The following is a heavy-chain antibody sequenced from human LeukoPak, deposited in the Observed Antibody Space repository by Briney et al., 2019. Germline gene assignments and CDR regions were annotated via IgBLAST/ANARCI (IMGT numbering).Heavy chain of an antibody. CDR2: INHSGST. CDR1: GGSISSSSYY. V-gene: IGHV4-39*07. D-gene: IGHD6-13*01. Sequence: KPSETLSLTCAVSGGSISSSSYYWSWIRQPPGKGLEWIGEINHSGSTNYNPSLKSRVTISVDTSKNQFSLKLSSVTAADTAVYYCARERIAAAKPFDYWGQGTLVTVSS. CDR3: ARERIAAAKPFDY. J-gene: IGHJ4*02.